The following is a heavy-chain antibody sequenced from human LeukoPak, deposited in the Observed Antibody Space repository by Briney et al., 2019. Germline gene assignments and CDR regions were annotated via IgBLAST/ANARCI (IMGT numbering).Heavy chain of an antibody. CDR2: ISAYNGNT. V-gene: IGHV1-18*01. CDR1: GYTFTSYG. D-gene: IGHD3-10*01. Sequence: ASVKVSRKASGYTFTSYGISWVRQAPGQGLEWMGWISAYNGNTNYAQKLQGRVTMTTDTSTSTAYMELRSLRSDDTAVYYCARETVTMVRGARGNWFDPWGQGTLVTVSS. J-gene: IGHJ5*02. CDR3: ARETVTMVRGARGNWFDP.